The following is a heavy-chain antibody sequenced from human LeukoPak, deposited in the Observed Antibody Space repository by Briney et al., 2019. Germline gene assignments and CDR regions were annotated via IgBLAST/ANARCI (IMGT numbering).Heavy chain of an antibody. Sequence: SETLSLPCTVSGGSISNGDYYWSWIRQPPAKGLDWIVNIYYKETPYYNPSLKSRVTISVDTSKNQFSLKLSSVTAADTAMYYCARQTYYYDSSGYKGDSYYFDYWGQGTLVTVSS. D-gene: IGHD3-22*01. CDR2: IYYKETP. CDR3: ARQTYYYDSSGYKGDSYYFDY. CDR1: GGSISNGDYY. J-gene: IGHJ4*02. V-gene: IGHV4-30-4*08.